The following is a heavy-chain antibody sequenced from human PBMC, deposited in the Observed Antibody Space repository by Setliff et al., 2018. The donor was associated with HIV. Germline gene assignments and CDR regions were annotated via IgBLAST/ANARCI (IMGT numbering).Heavy chain of an antibody. D-gene: IGHD5-12*01. Sequence: SETLSLTCAVSGYSISSGYYWGWIRQPPGRGLEWIGEINHSGSTNYNPSLKSRVTISVDTSKNQFSLKLSSVTAADTAVYYCVRSGYSGHFDVWGQGTMVTVS. CDR2: INHSGST. J-gene: IGHJ3*01. CDR1: GYSISSGYY. V-gene: IGHV4-38-2*01. CDR3: VRSGYSGHFDV.